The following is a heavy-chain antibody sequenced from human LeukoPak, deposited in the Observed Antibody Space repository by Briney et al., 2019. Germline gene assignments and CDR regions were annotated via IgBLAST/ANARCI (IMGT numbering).Heavy chain of an antibody. Sequence: SETLSLTCTVSGGSISSSSYYWGWIRQPPGKGLEWIGSIYYSGSTYYNPSLKSRVTISVDTSKNQFPLELSSVTAADTAVYYCARVRVGATTVDYWGQGTLVTVSS. V-gene: IGHV4-39*01. CDR2: IYYSGST. D-gene: IGHD1-26*01. CDR1: GGSISSSSYY. J-gene: IGHJ4*02. CDR3: ARVRVGATTVDY.